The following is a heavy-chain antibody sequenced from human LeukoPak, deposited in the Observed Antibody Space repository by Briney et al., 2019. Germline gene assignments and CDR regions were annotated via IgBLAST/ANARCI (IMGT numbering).Heavy chain of an antibody. CDR3: AREADYGDYNPDTYYYYYMDV. D-gene: IGHD4-17*01. J-gene: IGHJ6*03. V-gene: IGHV1-18*01. CDR2: ISGYNANT. CDR1: GYTFDFYA. Sequence: ASVKVSCKASGYTFDFYAISWLRLVPGQGLEWMGWISGYNANTKFAEKFQGRVSMTTDTSTNTSYMELRSLRSDDTAVYYCAREADYGDYNPDTYYYYYMDVWGKGTTVTISS.